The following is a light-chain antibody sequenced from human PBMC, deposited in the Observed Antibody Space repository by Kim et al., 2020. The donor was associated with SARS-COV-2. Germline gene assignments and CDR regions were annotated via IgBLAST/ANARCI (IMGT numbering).Light chain of an antibody. Sequence: EIVMTQSPATLSVSPGERATLSCRASQSVSSNLAWYQQKPVQAPRLLIYGASTRATGIPARFSGSGSGTEFTLTISSLQSEDFAVYYCQQGNTFGQGTKLEI. CDR1: QSVSSN. V-gene: IGKV3-15*01. CDR2: GAS. J-gene: IGKJ2*01. CDR3: QQGNT.